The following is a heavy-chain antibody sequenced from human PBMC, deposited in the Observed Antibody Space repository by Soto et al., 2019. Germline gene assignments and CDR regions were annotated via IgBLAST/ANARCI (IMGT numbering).Heavy chain of an antibody. CDR1: GGSVSSGSYY. CDR3: ARDHFLTRGRIFDY. CDR2: IYYSGST. J-gene: IGHJ4*02. D-gene: IGHD2-2*01. V-gene: IGHV4-61*01. Sequence: SETLSLTCTVSGGSVSSGSYYWSWIRQPPGKGLEWIGYIYYSGSTNYNPSLKSRVTISVDTSKNQFSRKLSSVTAADTAVYYCARDHFLTRGRIFDYCGPGTMVTFYS.